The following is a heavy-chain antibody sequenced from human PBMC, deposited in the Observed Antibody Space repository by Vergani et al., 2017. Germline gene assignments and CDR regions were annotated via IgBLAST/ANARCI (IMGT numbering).Heavy chain of an antibody. D-gene: IGHD2-2*01. Sequence: QVQLQESGPGLVKPSQTLSLTCTVSGGSISSGDYYWSWIRQPPGKGLEWIGYIYYSGSTYYNPSLKSRVTISVDTSKNQFSLKLSSVTAADTAVYYCAREXFIVVVPAAIDYYYGMDVWGQGTTVTVSS. CDR1: GGSISSGDYY. CDR3: AREXFIVVVPAAIDYYYGMDV. V-gene: IGHV4-30-4*01. J-gene: IGHJ6*02. CDR2: IYYSGST.